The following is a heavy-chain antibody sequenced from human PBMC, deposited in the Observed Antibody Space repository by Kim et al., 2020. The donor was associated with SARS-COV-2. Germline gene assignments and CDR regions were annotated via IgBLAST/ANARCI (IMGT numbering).Heavy chain of an antibody. D-gene: IGHD1-26*01. J-gene: IGHJ4*02. CDR3: ARARVGTKGLGY. CDR1: GFTFSSYT. V-gene: IGHV3-21*01. Sequence: GGSLRLSCTVSGFTFSSYTMNWVRQAPGEGLEWVSSISGSGASIYYADSVQGRFTISRDNARQSLYLQMNSLRAEDTAVYFCARARVGTKGLGYWGQGALVTVSS. CDR2: ISGSGASI.